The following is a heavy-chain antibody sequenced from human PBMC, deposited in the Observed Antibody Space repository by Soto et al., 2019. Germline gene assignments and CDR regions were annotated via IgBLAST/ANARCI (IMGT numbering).Heavy chain of an antibody. J-gene: IGHJ6*02. CDR3: ARGSYFTTGQEADV. D-gene: IGHD2-8*01. Sequence: GGSLRLSCAASGFTVSSNYMSWVRQAPGKGLEWVSVIYSGGSTYYADSVKGRFTISRDNSKNTLYLQMNSLRAEDTAVYYCARGSYFTTGQEADVWGQGTTVTVSS. CDR1: GFTVSSNY. V-gene: IGHV3-53*01. CDR2: IYSGGST.